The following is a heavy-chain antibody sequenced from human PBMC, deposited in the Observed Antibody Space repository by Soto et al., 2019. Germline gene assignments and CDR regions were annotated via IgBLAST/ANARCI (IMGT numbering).Heavy chain of an antibody. Sequence: QVQLQQWGAGLLKPSETLSLTCAVYGGSFSGYYWSWIRQPPGKGLEWIGEINHSGSTNYNPSLKSRVTISVDTSKNQCSLKLSSVTAADTAVYYCARGSRLKDYYDILTGYTYYFDYWGQGTLVTVSS. CDR3: ARGSRLKDYYDILTGYTYYFDY. CDR1: GGSFSGYY. D-gene: IGHD3-9*01. J-gene: IGHJ4*02. CDR2: INHSGST. V-gene: IGHV4-34*01.